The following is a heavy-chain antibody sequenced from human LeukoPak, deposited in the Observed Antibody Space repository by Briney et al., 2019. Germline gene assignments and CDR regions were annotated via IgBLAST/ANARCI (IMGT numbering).Heavy chain of an antibody. Sequence: PSETLSLTCTVSGGSISSSSYSWGWIRQPPGKGLEWIGNIYYSGSTSYNPSLKSRVTISVDTSKNQFSLKLSSVTAADTAVYYCAREVEMATISPWGQGTLVTVSS. CDR2: IYYSGST. V-gene: IGHV4-39*02. J-gene: IGHJ5*02. CDR1: GGSISSSSYS. CDR3: AREVEMATISP. D-gene: IGHD5-24*01.